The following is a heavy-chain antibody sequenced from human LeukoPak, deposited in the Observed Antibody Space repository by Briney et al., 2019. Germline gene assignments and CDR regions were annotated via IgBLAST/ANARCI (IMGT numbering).Heavy chain of an antibody. CDR2: ISGSGGST. V-gene: IGHV3-23*01. CDR3: AKEGDNTGYRYFDD. J-gene: IGHJ4*02. D-gene: IGHD3-22*01. CDR1: GFTFSSYA. Sequence: GGSLRLSCAASGFTFSSYAMSWVRQAPGKGLEWVSAISGSGGSTYYADSVKGRFTISRDNAKNSLYLQMNSLRAEDTAVYYCAKEGDNTGYRYFDDWGQGTLVTVSS.